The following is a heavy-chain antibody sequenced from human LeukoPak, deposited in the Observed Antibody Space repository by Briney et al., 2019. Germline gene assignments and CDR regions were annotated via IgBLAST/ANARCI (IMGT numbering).Heavy chain of an antibody. CDR1: GGSFSGYY. CDR3: ARGLYSNYVSNWFDP. Sequence: PSETLSLTCAVYGGSFSGYYWSWIRQPPGKGLEGIGEINHSGSTNYNPSLKSRVTISVDTSKNQFSLKLSSVTAADTAVYYCARGLYSNYVSNWFDPWGQGTLVTVSS. V-gene: IGHV4-34*01. D-gene: IGHD4-11*01. J-gene: IGHJ5*02. CDR2: INHSGST.